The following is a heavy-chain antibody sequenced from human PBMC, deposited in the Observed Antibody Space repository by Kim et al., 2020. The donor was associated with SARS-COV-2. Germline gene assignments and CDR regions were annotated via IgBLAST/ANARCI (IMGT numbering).Heavy chain of an antibody. D-gene: IGHD5-12*01. V-gene: IGHV3-23*01. Sequence: GGSLRLSCAASGFTFSSYAMSWVRQASGKGLEWVSAITVSGATTYYANSVKGRVTISRYNHKSTLYLQMNSLRAEDTAVYYCARYIVHAYGPDYWGQGAPVPVSA. CDR2: ITVSGATT. CDR1: GFTFSSYA. J-gene: IGHJ4*02. CDR3: ARYIVHAYGPDY.